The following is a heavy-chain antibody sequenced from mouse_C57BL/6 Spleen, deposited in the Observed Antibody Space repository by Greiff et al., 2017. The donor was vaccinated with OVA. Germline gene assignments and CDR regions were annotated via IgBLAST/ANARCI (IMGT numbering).Heavy chain of an antibody. CDR1: GYSITSGYY. J-gene: IGHJ1*03. CDR3: ARPDGSSSYWSFDV. V-gene: IGHV3-6*01. D-gene: IGHD1-1*01. Sequence: VQLQQSGPGLVKPSQSLSLTCSVTGYSITSGYYWNWIRQFPGNKLEWMGYISYDGSNNYNPSLKNRTSITPDTSKNPFCLKLNSVTTEDTATYYCARPDGSSSYWSFDVWGTGTTVTVSS. CDR2: ISYDGSN.